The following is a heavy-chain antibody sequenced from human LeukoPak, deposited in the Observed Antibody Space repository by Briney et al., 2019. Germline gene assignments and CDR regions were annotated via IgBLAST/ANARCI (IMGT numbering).Heavy chain of an antibody. J-gene: IGHJ3*02. Sequence: SVKVSCRASGGTFSSYAISWVRQAPGQGLEWMGGIIPIFGTANYAQKFQGRVTITTDESTSTAYMELSSLRSEDTAVYYCARDLVRYYGSGTSDAFDIWGQGTMVTVSS. CDR3: ARDLVRYYGSGTSDAFDI. CDR1: GGTFSSYA. V-gene: IGHV1-69*05. D-gene: IGHD3-10*01. CDR2: IIPIFGTA.